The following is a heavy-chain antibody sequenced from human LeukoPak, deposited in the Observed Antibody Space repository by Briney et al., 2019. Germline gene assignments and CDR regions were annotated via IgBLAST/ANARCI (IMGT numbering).Heavy chain of an antibody. CDR1: GGSISSGGYY. CDR3: ARVNDYGDNDY. V-gene: IGHV4-61*08. Sequence: SETLSLTCTVSGGSISSGGYYWSWIRQPPGKGLEWIGYIYYSGSTNYNPSLKSRVTISVDTSKNQFSLKLSSVTAADTAVYYCARVNDYGDNDYWGQGTLATVSS. J-gene: IGHJ4*02. D-gene: IGHD4-17*01. CDR2: IYYSGST.